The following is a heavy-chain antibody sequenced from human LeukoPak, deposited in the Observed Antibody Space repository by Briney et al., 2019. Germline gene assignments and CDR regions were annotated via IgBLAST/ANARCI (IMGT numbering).Heavy chain of an antibody. V-gene: IGHV5-51*01. CDR1: GYHFTNFW. D-gene: IGHD3-10*01. Sequence: GESLEISCKGSGYHFTNFWLARVRQLPGKGLEWMGIIYPGDSDTRYSTSFQGQVTISANKSISTAYLQWSSLKASDTAMYYCARVEMKYYYGSGKRVHYYYYCRGVWGKGTTVTVSS. J-gene: IGHJ6*03. CDR2: IYPGDSDT. CDR3: ARVEMKYYYGSGKRVHYYYYCRGV.